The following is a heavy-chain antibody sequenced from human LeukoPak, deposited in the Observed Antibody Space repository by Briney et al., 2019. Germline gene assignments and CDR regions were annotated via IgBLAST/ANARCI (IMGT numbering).Heavy chain of an antibody. CDR3: ARDHYYDSSGNYYGGYYFDY. CDR2: IYRGGST. Sequence: GGSLRLSCAASGFTVSSNYMSWVRQAPGKGLEWVSVIYRGGSTYYADSVKGRFTISRDNSKNTLYLQMNSLRAEDTAVYYCARDHYYDSSGNYYGGYYFDYWGQGTPVTVSS. V-gene: IGHV3-53*01. CDR1: GFTVSSNY. D-gene: IGHD3-22*01. J-gene: IGHJ4*02.